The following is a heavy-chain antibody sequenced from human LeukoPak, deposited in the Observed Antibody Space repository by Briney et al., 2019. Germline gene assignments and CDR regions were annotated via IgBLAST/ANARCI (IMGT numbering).Heavy chain of an antibody. CDR1: GFTFSTYA. V-gene: IGHV4-38-2*01. CDR3: ARNLVAGTVVPYMGV. Sequence: KSGGSLRLSCAASGFTFSTYAMNWVRQAPGKGLEWIGSIYYSGSTYYNPSLKSRVTISVDTSKNQFSLKLSSVTAADTAVYYCARNLVAGTVVPYMGVWGKGTTVTISS. J-gene: IGHJ6*03. D-gene: IGHD6-19*01. CDR2: IYYSGST.